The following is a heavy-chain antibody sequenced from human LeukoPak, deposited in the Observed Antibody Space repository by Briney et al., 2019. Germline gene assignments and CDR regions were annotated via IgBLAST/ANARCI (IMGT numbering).Heavy chain of an antibody. CDR3: AKESVVVVTAHGFLNPELDY. CDR2: ISYDGSNK. Sequence: GGSLRLSCAASGFTFSRYPMSWVRQAPGKGLEWVAVISYDGSNKYYADSVKGRFTISRDNSKNTLYLQMNSLRAEDTAVYYCAKESVVVVTAHGFLNPELDYWGQGTLVTVSS. J-gene: IGHJ4*02. V-gene: IGHV3-30*18. CDR1: GFTFSRYP. D-gene: IGHD2-21*02.